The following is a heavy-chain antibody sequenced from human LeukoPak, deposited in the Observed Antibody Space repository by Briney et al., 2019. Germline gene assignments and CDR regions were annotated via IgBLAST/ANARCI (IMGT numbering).Heavy chain of an antibody. CDR3: ARNNWNNGFDI. CDR2: IYTSRNI. Sequence: SETLSLTCTVSGGSVGGYYWSWIRQPAGKGLEWIGRIYTSRNINFNPSLKSRVTMSVDTSKNQVSLKLNSVTAADTAVYYCARNNWNNGFDIWGQGTMVTVSS. V-gene: IGHV4-4*07. D-gene: IGHD1/OR15-1a*01. J-gene: IGHJ3*02. CDR1: GGSVGGYY.